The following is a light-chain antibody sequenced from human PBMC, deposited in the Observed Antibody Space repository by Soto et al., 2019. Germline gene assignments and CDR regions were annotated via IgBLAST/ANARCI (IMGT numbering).Light chain of an antibody. Sequence: QSALTHTPSASGTPGQRVTIACSGSTSNIGNNSVYFYQKLPGTAPKVLIYRINQRPSGVPDRFSGSKSGTSASLAISGLRSADEADYYCSSYAGSNNWVFGGGTKVTVL. V-gene: IGLV1-47*01. CDR3: SSYAGSNNWV. J-gene: IGLJ3*02. CDR2: RIN. CDR1: TSNIGNNS.